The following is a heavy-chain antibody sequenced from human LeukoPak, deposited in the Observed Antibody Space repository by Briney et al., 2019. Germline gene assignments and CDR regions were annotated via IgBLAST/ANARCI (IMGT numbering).Heavy chain of an antibody. CDR1: GGTFISYA. J-gene: IGHJ5*02. Sequence: SVKVSCKASGGTFISYAISWVRQAPGQGLEWMGGIIPIFGTANYAQKFQGRVTITADKSTSTAYMELSSLRSEDTAVYYCARREGTSSRWFDPWGQGTLVTGSS. CDR3: ARREGTSSRWFDP. CDR2: IIPIFGTA. D-gene: IGHD2-2*01. V-gene: IGHV1-69*06.